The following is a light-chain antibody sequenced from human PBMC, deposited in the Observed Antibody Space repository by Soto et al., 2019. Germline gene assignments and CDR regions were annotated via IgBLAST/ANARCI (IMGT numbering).Light chain of an antibody. CDR1: NVGSRS. V-gene: IGLV3-21*01. CDR2: YDS. Sequence: VLTQPPSVSVAPGETARISCGGNNVGSRSVHWYQQKPGQAPFLVIYYDSDRPSGIPERFSGSNSGNTATLIISRVEAGDEADYYCQVWEATGDQVVFGGGTKLTVL. CDR3: QVWEATGDQVV. J-gene: IGLJ2*01.